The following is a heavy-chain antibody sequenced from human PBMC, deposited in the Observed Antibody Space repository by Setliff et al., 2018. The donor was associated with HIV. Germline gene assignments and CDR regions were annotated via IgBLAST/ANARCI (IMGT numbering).Heavy chain of an antibody. V-gene: IGHV3-7*01. CDR3: AQGDGYPFNWFDS. Sequence: ETLSLTCAVYGGSLTGYFWTWIRQTPGKGLEWVANINKDGSEKNYVDSVKGRFTISRDNAKSTVYLQMNSLTDEDTAVYYCAQGDGYPFNWFDSWGQGTQVTVSS. J-gene: IGHJ5*01. CDR1: GGSLTGYF. D-gene: IGHD6-25*01. CDR2: INKDGSEK.